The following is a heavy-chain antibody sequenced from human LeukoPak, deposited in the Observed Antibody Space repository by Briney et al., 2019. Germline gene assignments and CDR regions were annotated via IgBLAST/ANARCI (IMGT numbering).Heavy chain of an antibody. V-gene: IGHV3-23*01. CDR2: ISGSGGST. D-gene: IGHD3-10*01. CDR1: GFTFSSYA. CDR3: AKSPSTTMVRGVIPFDY. J-gene: IGHJ4*02. Sequence: PGGSLRLSCAASGFTFSSYAMSWVRQAPGKGLEWVSAISGSGGSTYYADSVKGRFTISRDNSKNTLYLQMNSLRAEDTAVYYCAKSPSTTMVRGVIPFDYWGQGTLVTVSS.